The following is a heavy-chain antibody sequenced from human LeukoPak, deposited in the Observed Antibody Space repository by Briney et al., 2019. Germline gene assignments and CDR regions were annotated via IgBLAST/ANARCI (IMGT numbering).Heavy chain of an antibody. D-gene: IGHD1-14*01. CDR3: ARERVNHRNNYYYYYSLDV. CDR1: GGSISSYY. J-gene: IGHJ6*03. V-gene: IGHV4-4*07. Sequence: SETLSLTCTVSGGSISSYYWSWIRQPAGKGLEWIGRTYTSGSTNSNPSLKSRVTMSVDTSKNQFSLKLSSVTAADTAVYYCARERVNHRNNYYYYYSLDVWGKGTTVTVSS. CDR2: TYTSGST.